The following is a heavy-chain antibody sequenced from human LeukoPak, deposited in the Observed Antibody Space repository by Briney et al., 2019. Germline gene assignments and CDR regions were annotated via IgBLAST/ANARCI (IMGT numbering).Heavy chain of an antibody. CDR2: IYYSKNT. V-gene: IGHV4-39*01. CDR3: VSPRGFSYGYFDY. J-gene: IGHJ4*02. Sequence: SETLSLTCTVSGGSISSSSAYWGWIRKPPGKGLEGIGSIYYSKNTYYNPSLKSRVTISADTSKNQFSLTLGSVSATDTAVYYCVSPRGFSYGYFDYWGQGTLVTVSS. CDR1: GGSISSSSAY. D-gene: IGHD5-18*01.